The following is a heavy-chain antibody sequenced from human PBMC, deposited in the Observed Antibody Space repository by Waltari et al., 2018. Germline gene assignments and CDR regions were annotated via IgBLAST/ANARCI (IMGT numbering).Heavy chain of an antibody. J-gene: IGHJ6*03. CDR1: GFTFSGYG. CDR2: IRNDGSTK. Sequence: QVQLVESGGGVVQPGGSLRLSCAASGFTFSGYGMHWVRQAPGKGLEGAAFIRNDGSTKYHVDSVKGRFTISRDNSNNTLYLQMNSLRAEDTAIYYCAKTYGSSWYMDVWGKGTTVTVS. V-gene: IGHV3-30*02. D-gene: IGHD6-13*01. CDR3: AKTYGSSWYMDV.